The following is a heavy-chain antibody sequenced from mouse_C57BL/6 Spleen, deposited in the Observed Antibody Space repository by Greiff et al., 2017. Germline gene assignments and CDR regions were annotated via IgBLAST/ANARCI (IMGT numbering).Heavy chain of an antibody. V-gene: IGHV3-1*01. CDR1: GYSITSGYD. CDR3: ARGGYYGTSFDY. Sequence: VQLKESGPGMVKPSQSLSLTCTVTGYSITSGYDWHWIRHFPGNKLEWMGYISYSGSTNYNPSLKSRISITHDTSKNHFFLKLNSVTTEDTATYYCARGGYYGTSFDYWGQGTTLTVSS. D-gene: IGHD1-1*01. CDR2: ISYSGST. J-gene: IGHJ2*01.